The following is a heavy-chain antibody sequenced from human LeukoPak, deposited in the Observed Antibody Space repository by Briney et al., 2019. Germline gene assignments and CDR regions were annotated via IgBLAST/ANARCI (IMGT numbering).Heavy chain of an antibody. CDR2: INPSGGST. D-gene: IGHD2-15*01. Sequence: GASVKVSCKASGYTFTSYYMHWVRQAPGQGLEWMGIINPSGGSTSYAQKFQGRVTMTRDTSTSTVYMELSSLRSEDTAVYYCARDWVVVVAANTPEYYFDYWGQGTLVTVSS. J-gene: IGHJ4*02. CDR1: GYTFTSYY. CDR3: ARDWVVVVAANTPEYYFDY. V-gene: IGHV1-46*01.